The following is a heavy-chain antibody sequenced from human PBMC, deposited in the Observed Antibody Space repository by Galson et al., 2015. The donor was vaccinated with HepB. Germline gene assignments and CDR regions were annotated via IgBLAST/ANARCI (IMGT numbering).Heavy chain of an antibody. V-gene: IGHV1-69*10. J-gene: IGHJ4*02. Sequence: SVKVSCKASGGTFSSYAISWVRQAPGQGLEWMGGIIPILGIANYAQKFQGRVTITADKSTSTAYMELSSLRSEDTAVYYCARVGITGTTLDYWGQGTLVTVSS. CDR2: IIPILGIA. CDR1: GGTFSSYA. CDR3: ARVGITGTTLDY. D-gene: IGHD1-20*01.